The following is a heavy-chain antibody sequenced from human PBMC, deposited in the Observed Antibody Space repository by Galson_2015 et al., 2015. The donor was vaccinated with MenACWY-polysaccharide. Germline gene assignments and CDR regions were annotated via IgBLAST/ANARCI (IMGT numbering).Heavy chain of an antibody. CDR1: GVSISSGDFW. J-gene: IGHJ5*02. D-gene: IGHD4-23*01. V-gene: IGHV4-39*01. CDR2: IDSGGST. Sequence: LSLTCTVSGVSISSGDFWWGWIRQPPGKGLEWIASIDSGGSTYYNVSLKRRVTISVDTSKNQFSLKLYSLTAADTAVYHCARQYGGVWGAFGPWGQGTLVTVSS. CDR3: ARQYGGVWGAFGP.